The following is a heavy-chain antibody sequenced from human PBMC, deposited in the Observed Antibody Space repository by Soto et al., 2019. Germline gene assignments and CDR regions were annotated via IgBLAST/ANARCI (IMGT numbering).Heavy chain of an antibody. D-gene: IGHD3-10*01. Sequence: QVQLVQSGAELKKPGASVTVSCKASGYTFSNYDMNWVRQATGQEPEWIGWVNPNNGDTGYAQKFQGRVTLTTDISTTTAYMELPSLRSEDTAIYYCAKVSRKGSAIDFNYWGQGTLITVTS. V-gene: IGHV1-8*01. CDR3: AKVSRKGSAIDFNY. CDR2: VNPNNGDT. J-gene: IGHJ4*02. CDR1: GYTFSNYD.